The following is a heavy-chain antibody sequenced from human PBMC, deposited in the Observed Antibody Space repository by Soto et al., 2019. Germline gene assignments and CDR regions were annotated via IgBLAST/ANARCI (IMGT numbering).Heavy chain of an antibody. CDR3: AKCGITIFGVVHAFDI. D-gene: IGHD3-3*01. J-gene: IGHJ3*02. CDR2: ISGSGGST. V-gene: IGHV3-23*01. Sequence: EVQLLESGGGLVQPGGSLRLSCAASGFTFSSYAMSWVRQAPGKGLEWVSAISGSGGSTYYADSVKGRFTISRDNSKNTLYLQMNSLRAEDTAVYYCAKCGITIFGVVHAFDIWGQGTMVTVSS. CDR1: GFTFSSYA.